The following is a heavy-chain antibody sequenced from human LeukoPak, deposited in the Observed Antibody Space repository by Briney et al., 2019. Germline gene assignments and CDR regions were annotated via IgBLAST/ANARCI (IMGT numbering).Heavy chain of an antibody. CDR3: ARAGYSSSWYSHNWFDP. J-gene: IGHJ5*02. Sequence: ASVKVSCKASVYTFTRYDINWVRQATGHGLEWMGWMNPNSGNTGYAQKFQGRVTMTRNTSISTAYMELSSLRSEDTAVYYCARAGYSSSWYSHNWFDPWGQGTLVTVSS. CDR1: VYTFTRYD. CDR2: MNPNSGNT. D-gene: IGHD6-13*01. V-gene: IGHV1-8*01.